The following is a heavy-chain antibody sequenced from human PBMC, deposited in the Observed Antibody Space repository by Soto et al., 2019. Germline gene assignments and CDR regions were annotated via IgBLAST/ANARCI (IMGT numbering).Heavy chain of an antibody. Sequence: ASVKVSCKASGYTFTGYYMHWVRQAPGQGLEWMGWINPNSGGTNYAQKFQGWVTMTRDTSISTAYMELSRLRSDDTAVYYCARDGGVWQLVDPRAGLESPRHYYYMDVWGKGTTVTVSS. D-gene: IGHD6-6*01. CDR3: ARDGGVWQLVDPRAGLESPRHYYYMDV. V-gene: IGHV1-2*04. CDR1: GYTFTGYY. J-gene: IGHJ6*03. CDR2: INPNSGGT.